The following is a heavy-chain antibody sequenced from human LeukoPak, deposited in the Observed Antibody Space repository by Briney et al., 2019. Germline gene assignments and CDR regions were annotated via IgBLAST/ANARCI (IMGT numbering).Heavy chain of an antibody. J-gene: IGHJ4*02. CDR3: ARDPSWNSPHFYY. D-gene: IGHD1-7*01. CDR1: GFTFRSYA. CDR2: ISSNGGST. Sequence: PGGSLRLSCAASGFTFRSYAMHWVRQAPGKGLEYVSAISSNGGSTYYANSVKGRFTISRDNSKNTLYLQMGSLRAEDMAVYYCARDPSWNSPHFYYWGQGTLVTVSS. V-gene: IGHV3-64*01.